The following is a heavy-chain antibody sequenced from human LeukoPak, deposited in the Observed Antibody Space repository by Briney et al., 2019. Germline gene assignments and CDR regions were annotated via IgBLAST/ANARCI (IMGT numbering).Heavy chain of an antibody. D-gene: IGHD5-18*01. CDR3: ARVGTAMARYYYYYMDV. CDR2: INTNTGNP. Sequence: ASVKVSCKASGYTFTGYYMHWVRQAPGQRLEWMGWINTNTGNPTYAQGFTGRFVFSLDTSVSTAYLQISSLKAEDTAVYYCARVGTAMARYYYYYMDVWGKGTTVTVSS. J-gene: IGHJ6*03. V-gene: IGHV7-4-1*02. CDR1: GYTFTGYY.